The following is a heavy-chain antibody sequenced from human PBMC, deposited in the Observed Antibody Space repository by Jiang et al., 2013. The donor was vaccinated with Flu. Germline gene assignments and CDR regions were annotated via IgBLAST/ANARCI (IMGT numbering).Heavy chain of an antibody. CDR1: GGSISSSNW. CDR2: IYHSGST. CDR3: ASYQQWLVPQVRWFDP. D-gene: IGHD6-19*01. J-gene: IGHJ5*02. V-gene: IGHV4-4*02. Sequence: GPGLVKPSGTLSLTCAVSGGSISSSNWWSWVRQPPGKGLEWIGEIYHSGSTNYNPSLKSRVTISVDKSKNQFSLKLSSVTAADTAVYYCASYQQWLVPQVRWFDPWGQGTLVTVSS.